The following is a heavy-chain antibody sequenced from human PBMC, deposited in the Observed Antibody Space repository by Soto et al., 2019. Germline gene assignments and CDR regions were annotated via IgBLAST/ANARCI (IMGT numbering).Heavy chain of an antibody. V-gene: IGHV1-58*01. J-gene: IGHJ4*02. D-gene: IGHD3-3*01. CDR1: GFTFTSSA. CDR2: IVVGSGNT. CDR3: AAANYDFWSGYYALPGRY. Sequence: GPEVKKPGTSVKVSCKASGFTFTSSAVQWVRQARGQRLEWIGWIVVGSGNTNYAQKFQERVTITRDMSTSTAYMELSSLRSEDTAVYYCAAANYDFWSGYYALPGRYWGQGTLVTVSS.